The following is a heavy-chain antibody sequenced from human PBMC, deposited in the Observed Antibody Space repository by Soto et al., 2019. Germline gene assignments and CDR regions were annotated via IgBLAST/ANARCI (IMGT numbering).Heavy chain of an antibody. CDR3: ARDVEREKWGFDP. CDR1: GYTFNRYA. D-gene: IGHD1-1*01. CDR2: INTDNGKT. Sequence: ASVKVSCKASGYTFNRYAIHWVRQAPGQSLEWMGWINTDNGKTKYSQTFQDRVTITRDTSASTAYMELSSLRSEDTAVYYCARDVEREKWGFDPWGQGTLVTVSS. V-gene: IGHV1-3*04. J-gene: IGHJ5*02.